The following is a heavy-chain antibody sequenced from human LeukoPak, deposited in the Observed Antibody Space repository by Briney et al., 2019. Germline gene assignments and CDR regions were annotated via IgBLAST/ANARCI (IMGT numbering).Heavy chain of an antibody. D-gene: IGHD1-26*01. CDR2: IYHRGST. V-gene: IGHV4-59*08. J-gene: IGHJ4*02. CDR1: GGSISSYY. Sequence: SETLSLTCTVSGGSISSYYWSWIRQPPGKGLEWIGSIYHRGSTYHNPSLKSRVTISLDTSKNQFSLKLFSVTAADTAVYYCARVWTDSGTYYDDRGAFDYWGQGTLVTVSS. CDR3: ARVWTDSGTYYDDRGAFDY.